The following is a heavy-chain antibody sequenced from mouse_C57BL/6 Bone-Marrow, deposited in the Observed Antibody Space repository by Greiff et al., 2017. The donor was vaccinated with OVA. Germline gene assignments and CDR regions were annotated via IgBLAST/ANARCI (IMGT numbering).Heavy chain of an antibody. CDR3: ALTVVAPYWYFDV. V-gene: IGHV1-81*01. Sequence: VQLQQSGAELARPGASVKLSCKASGYTFTSYGISWVKQRTGQGLEWIGEIYPRSGNTYYNEKFKGKATLTADKSSSTAYMELRSLTSEDSAVYFCALTVVAPYWYFDVWGTGTTVTVSS. D-gene: IGHD1-1*01. J-gene: IGHJ1*03. CDR1: GYTFTSYG. CDR2: IYPRSGNT.